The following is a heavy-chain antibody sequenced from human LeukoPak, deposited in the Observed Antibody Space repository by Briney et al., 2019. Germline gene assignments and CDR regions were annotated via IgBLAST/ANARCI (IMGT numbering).Heavy chain of an antibody. D-gene: IGHD2/OR15-2a*01. CDR1: GITISSKY. CDR2: IYTGGST. CDR3: AGEGGTFAYYFDD. Sequence: GGSLRLSCAASGITISSKYMKRVRQAPGKGLEWVSVIYTGGSTYYADSVKGRFTISRDNSKNTVYLQMNSLKAEDTAMYYCAGEGGTFAYYFDDWGQGTLVTVSS. J-gene: IGHJ4*02. V-gene: IGHV3-66*02.